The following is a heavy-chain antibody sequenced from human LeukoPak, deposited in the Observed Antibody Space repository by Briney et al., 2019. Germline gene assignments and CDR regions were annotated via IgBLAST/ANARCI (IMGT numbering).Heavy chain of an antibody. D-gene: IGHD3-10*01. CDR1: GFTFSSYS. Sequence: GGSLRLSCAASGFTFSSYSMNWVRQAPGKGLEWVSSISSSSSYIYYADSVKGRFTISRDNAKNSLYLQMNSLRAEDTAVYYCAGGLIHYGSGSYPVGYWGQGTLVTVSS. V-gene: IGHV3-21*01. CDR3: AGGLIHYGSGSYPVGY. CDR2: ISSSSSYI. J-gene: IGHJ4*02.